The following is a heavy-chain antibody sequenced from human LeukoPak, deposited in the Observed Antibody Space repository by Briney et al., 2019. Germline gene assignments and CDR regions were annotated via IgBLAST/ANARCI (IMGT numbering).Heavy chain of an antibody. CDR1: GFTFSSYS. Sequence: GGSLRLSCAASGFTFSSYSMNWVRQAPGKGLEWVSSISSSSSYIYYADSVKGRFTISRDNAKSSLYLQMNSLRAEDTAVYYCARDLYYYDSSGYPLAGDAFDIWGQGTMVTVSS. V-gene: IGHV3-21*01. D-gene: IGHD3-22*01. CDR2: ISSSSSYI. CDR3: ARDLYYYDSSGYPLAGDAFDI. J-gene: IGHJ3*02.